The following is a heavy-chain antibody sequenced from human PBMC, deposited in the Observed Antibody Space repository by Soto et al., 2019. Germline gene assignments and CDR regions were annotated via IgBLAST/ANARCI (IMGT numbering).Heavy chain of an antibody. V-gene: IGHV1-8*01. CDR1: GYTFTSHD. J-gene: IGHJ4*02. Sequence: QVQLVQSGAEVKKPGASVKVSCKASGYTFTSHDIYWVRQATGQGLEWMGWMNPNSGNTGYAQKFQGRVSMTRNSSTSTAYMELSSLRSEDTAVYFCARGEIVATRYWGQGTLVTVSS. CDR3: ARGEIVATRY. D-gene: IGHD5-12*01. CDR2: MNPNSGNT.